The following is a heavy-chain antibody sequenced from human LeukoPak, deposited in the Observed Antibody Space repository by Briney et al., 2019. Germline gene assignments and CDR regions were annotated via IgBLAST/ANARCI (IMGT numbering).Heavy chain of an antibody. J-gene: IGHJ4*02. CDR1: GFTFSSYG. V-gene: IGHV3-23*01. D-gene: IGHD3-10*01. Sequence: SHRPSCAASGFTFSSYGLSWVRQAPGKGPEWVSTIGGSDDTTFYADSVKGRFTISRDISKNMLFLLMNSLRVADTAVYYCVGGAFGSGTSPGLDYWGQGALVTVSS. CDR2: IGGSDDTT. CDR3: VGGAFGSGTSPGLDY.